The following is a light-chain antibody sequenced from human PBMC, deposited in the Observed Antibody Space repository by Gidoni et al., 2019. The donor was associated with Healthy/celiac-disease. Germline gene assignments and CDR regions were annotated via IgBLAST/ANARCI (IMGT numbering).Light chain of an antibody. CDR2: WAS. V-gene: IGKV4-1*01. CDR3: QQYYSTPLT. J-gene: IGKJ4*01. Sequence: DIVMTQSPDSLAVFLGERATINCKSSQSVLYSSNNKNYLALYQQKPGQPPKLLIYWASTRESGVPGRFSCSGSGTDFTLPISSLPAEDVAVYYCQQYYSTPLTFGGGTKVEIK. CDR1: QSVLYSSNNKNY.